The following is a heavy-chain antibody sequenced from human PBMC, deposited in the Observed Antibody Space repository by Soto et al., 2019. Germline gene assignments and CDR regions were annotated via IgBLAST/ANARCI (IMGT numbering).Heavy chain of an antibody. J-gene: IGHJ4*02. CDR2: IYHSGST. Sequence: QVQLQESGPGLVKPSGTLSLTCAVSGGSISSSNWWSWVRQPPGKGLEWIGEIYHSGSTNYNPSLKSRVTISVDKSKHQFSLKLSSVTAADTAVYYCARSMDDFWSGYSPPFDYWGQGTLVTVSS. CDR3: ARSMDDFWSGYSPPFDY. CDR1: GGSISSSNW. D-gene: IGHD3-3*01. V-gene: IGHV4-4*02.